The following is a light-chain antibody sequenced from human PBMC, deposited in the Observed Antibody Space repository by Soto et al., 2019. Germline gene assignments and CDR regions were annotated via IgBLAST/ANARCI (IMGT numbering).Light chain of an antibody. J-gene: IGKJ1*01. CDR3: QQHNGYSERM. CDR1: QSISSW. CDR2: DAS. V-gene: IGKV1-5*01. Sequence: DIQMTQSPSTLSGSVGDRVTITCRASQSISSWLAWYQQKPGKAPKLLIYDASSLESGVPSRFSGSGSGTEFTLTISSLQPDDFATYYCQQHNGYSERMFGQGTKVDIK.